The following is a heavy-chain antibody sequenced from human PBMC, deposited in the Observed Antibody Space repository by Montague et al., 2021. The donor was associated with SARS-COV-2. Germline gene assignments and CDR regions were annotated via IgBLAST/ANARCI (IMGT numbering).Heavy chain of an antibody. CDR1: GDSVSSNSAA. V-gene: IGHV6-1*01. Sequence: CAISGDSVSSNSAAWNWIRQSPSRGLKWLGRTYYRSKWYNDYAVSVKSRITINPDTSKNQFSLQLNSVTPEDTAVYYCARDTRIQLWFDRDYYYGMDVWGQGTTVTVSS. J-gene: IGHJ6*02. CDR3: ARDTRIQLWFDRDYYYGMDV. D-gene: IGHD5-18*01. CDR2: TYYRSKWYN.